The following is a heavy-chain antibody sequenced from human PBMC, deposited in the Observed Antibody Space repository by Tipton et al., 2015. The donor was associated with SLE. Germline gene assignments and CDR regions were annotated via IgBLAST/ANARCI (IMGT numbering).Heavy chain of an antibody. J-gene: IGHJ4*02. CDR2: ISYSGAT. V-gene: IGHV4-39*07. CDR1: SSSDQY. CDR3: ARLTPWGYDY. Sequence: TLSLTCTISSSDQYWGWIRQPPGKGLMLIGSISYSGATSYNPSLKSRVTISVDTSKNHFSLSLISVTAADTAVYYCARLTPWGYDYWGPGMLVTVSS. D-gene: IGHD7-27*01.